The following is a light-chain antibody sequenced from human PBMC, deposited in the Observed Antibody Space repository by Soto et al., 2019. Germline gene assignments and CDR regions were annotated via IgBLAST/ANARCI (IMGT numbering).Light chain of an antibody. J-gene: IGKJ4*01. CDR1: QDIGND. CDR3: QQYHKWPPLT. CDR2: AAS. V-gene: IGKV3-15*01. Sequence: EIVMTQSPATLSVSPGEGATLSCRASQDIGNDLAWYQQKAGQPPRPLIYAASTRATGIPARFSGSGSGTEFTLPISNLQSEDFAVYYCQQYHKWPPLTFGGGTKVEI.